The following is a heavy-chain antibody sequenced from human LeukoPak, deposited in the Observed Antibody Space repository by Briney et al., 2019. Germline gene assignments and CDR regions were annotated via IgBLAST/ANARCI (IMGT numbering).Heavy chain of an antibody. D-gene: IGHD7-27*01. CDR1: GYTFTSYA. CDR2: SNAGNGNT. V-gene: IGHV1-3*02. CDR3: ARESPIPNWYYYGMDV. Sequence: GASVKVSCKASGYTFTSYAMHWVRQAPGQRLEWMGWSNAGNGNTKYSQEFQGRVTITRDTSASTAYMELSSLRSEDTAVYYCARESPIPNWYYYGMDVWGQGTTVTVSS. J-gene: IGHJ6*02.